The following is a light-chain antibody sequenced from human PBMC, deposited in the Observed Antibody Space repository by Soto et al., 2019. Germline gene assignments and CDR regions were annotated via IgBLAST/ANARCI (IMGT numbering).Light chain of an antibody. CDR3: QAWDSSTVV. J-gene: IGLJ2*01. Sequence: SYELTQPPSVSVSPGQTASIPCSGDKLGDKYACWYQQKPGQSPVLVIYQDTKRPSGIPERFSGSNSENTATLTISGTQAMDEADYYCQAWDSSTVVFGGGTKLTVL. CDR1: KLGDKY. V-gene: IGLV3-1*01. CDR2: QDT.